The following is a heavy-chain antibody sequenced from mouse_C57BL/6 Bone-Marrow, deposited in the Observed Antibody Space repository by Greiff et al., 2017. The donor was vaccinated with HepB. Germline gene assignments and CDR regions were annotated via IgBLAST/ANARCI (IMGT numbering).Heavy chain of an antibody. J-gene: IGHJ3*01. CDR1: GFNIKDDY. Sequence: EVQLKESGAELVRPGASVKLSCTASGFNIKDDYMHWVKQRPEQGLEWIGWIDPENGDTEYASKFQGKATITADTSSNTAYLQLSSLTSEDTAVYYCTTPTIVPRAYWGQGTLVTVSA. V-gene: IGHV14-4*01. D-gene: IGHD2-5*01. CDR2: IDPENGDT. CDR3: TTPTIVPRAY.